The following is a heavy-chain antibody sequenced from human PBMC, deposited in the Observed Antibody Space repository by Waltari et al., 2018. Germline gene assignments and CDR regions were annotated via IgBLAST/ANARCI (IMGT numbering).Heavy chain of an antibody. CDR1: GFTFSSYA. V-gene: IGHV3-30-3*01. CDR3: ARDSSRESQLPLPADV. J-gene: IGHJ6*02. D-gene: IGHD2-2*01. CDR2: ISYDGSNK. Sequence: QVQLVESGGGVVQPGRSLRLSCAASGFTFSSYAMHWVRQAPGKGLEWVAVISYDGSNKYYADSGKGRFTSSRDNSKNTLYLQMNSLRAEDTAVYYCARDSSRESQLPLPADVWGQGTTVTVSS.